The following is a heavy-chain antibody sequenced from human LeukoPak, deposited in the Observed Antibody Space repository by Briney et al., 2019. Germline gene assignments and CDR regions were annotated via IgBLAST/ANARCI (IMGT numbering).Heavy chain of an antibody. V-gene: IGHV3-7*01. D-gene: IGHD7-27*01. Sequence: GGSLRLSCAASGFTFSRYQMTWGRQAPGEGLEWVAKVEQDGDKKYYVDSVEGRFTISRDNAKNSLYLEMNSLRAEDTAVYYSAREENWGVAWFDPWGQGTLVTASS. CDR3: AREENWGVAWFDP. CDR1: GFTFSRYQ. J-gene: IGHJ5*02. CDR2: VEQDGDKK.